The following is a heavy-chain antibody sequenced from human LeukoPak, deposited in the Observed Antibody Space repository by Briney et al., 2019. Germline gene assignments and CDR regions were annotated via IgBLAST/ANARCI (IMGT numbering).Heavy chain of an antibody. Sequence: GGSLRLSCAASGFTFSSYEMNWVRQAPGKGLEWVSYISSSGSTIYYADSVKGRFTISRDNAKNSLYLQMNSLRAEDTAVYYCARGEYGSGSYHIDYWGQGTLVTVSS. D-gene: IGHD3-10*01. CDR3: ARGEYGSGSYHIDY. CDR2: ISSSGSTI. CDR1: GFTFSSYE. J-gene: IGHJ4*02. V-gene: IGHV3-48*03.